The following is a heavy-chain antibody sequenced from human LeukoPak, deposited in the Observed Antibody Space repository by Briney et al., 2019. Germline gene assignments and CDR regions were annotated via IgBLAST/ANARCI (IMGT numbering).Heavy chain of an antibody. Sequence: GGSLRLSCAASGFTFRKYNMNWVRQAPGKGLEWVSAISSGSSYIYYADSVKGRFTISRDSAKNSLYLQMNSLRAEDTAVYYCAKVIRMIVVVTAIDYWGQGTLVTVSS. D-gene: IGHD3-22*01. CDR2: ISSGSSYI. CDR1: GFTFRKYN. J-gene: IGHJ4*02. CDR3: AKVIRMIVVVTAIDY. V-gene: IGHV3-21*01.